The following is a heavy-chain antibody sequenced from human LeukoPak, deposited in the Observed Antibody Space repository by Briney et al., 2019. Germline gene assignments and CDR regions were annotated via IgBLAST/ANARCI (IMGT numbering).Heavy chain of an antibody. CDR1: GFPFSSHG. CDR2: ISPGGPT. D-gene: IGHD5-12*01. CDR3: AKDGAWLRFDD. J-gene: IGHJ4*02. Sequence: GGSLRLSCAGSGFPFSSHGMNWVRQAPGKGLEWVSGISPGGPTYYADSVKGRFSISRDDSKNTLYLQMKNLRAEDTAVYYCAKDGAWLRFDDWGQGILVSVSS. V-gene: IGHV3-23*01.